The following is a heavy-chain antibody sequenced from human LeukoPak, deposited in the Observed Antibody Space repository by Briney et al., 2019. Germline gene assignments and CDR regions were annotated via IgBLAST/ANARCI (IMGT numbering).Heavy chain of an antibody. V-gene: IGHV3-13*01. Sequence: GSLRLSCAASGFTFSSYDMHWVRQATGYGLEWVSAIGTAGGTYYPGSVKGRFTISRENAKNSLYLQMNSLRAGDTAVYYCARGRCSGGSCYTFDYWGQGTLVTVSS. D-gene: IGHD2-15*01. CDR1: GFTFSSYD. J-gene: IGHJ4*02. CDR3: ARGRCSGGSCYTFDY. CDR2: IGTAGGT.